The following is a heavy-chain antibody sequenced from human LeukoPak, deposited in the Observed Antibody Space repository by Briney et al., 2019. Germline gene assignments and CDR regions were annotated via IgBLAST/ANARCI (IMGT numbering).Heavy chain of an antibody. CDR2: IWYDGSNK. CDR3: ARSYSSSWYPLDY. Sequence: GRSLRLSRAASGFTFSSYGMHWVRQAPGKGLEWVAVIWYDGSNKYYADSVKGRFTISRDNSKNTLYLQMNSLRAEDTAVYYCARSYSSSWYPLDYWGQGTLVTVSS. D-gene: IGHD6-13*01. J-gene: IGHJ4*02. V-gene: IGHV3-33*01. CDR1: GFTFSSYG.